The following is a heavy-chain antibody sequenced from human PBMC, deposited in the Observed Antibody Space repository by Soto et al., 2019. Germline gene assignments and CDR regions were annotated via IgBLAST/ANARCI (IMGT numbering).Heavy chain of an antibody. CDR2: IIPIFGTA. Sequence: QVQLVQSGAEVKKPGSSVKVSCKASGGTFSSYAINWVRQAPGQGLEWMGGIIPIFGTANYAQNFQGRVTITADESTSTAYMELSSLRSEDMAVYYCARVGQASCGGDCYSSIDYWGQGTLVTVSS. J-gene: IGHJ4*02. CDR3: ARVGQASCGGDCYSSIDY. D-gene: IGHD2-21*02. CDR1: GGTFSSYA. V-gene: IGHV1-69*01.